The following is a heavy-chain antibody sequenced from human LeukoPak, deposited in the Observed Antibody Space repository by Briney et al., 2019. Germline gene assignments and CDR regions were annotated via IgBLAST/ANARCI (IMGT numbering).Heavy chain of an antibody. CDR3: SGGSGWIFDS. D-gene: IGHD6-19*01. CDR2: IKQDGSEK. Sequence: GGSLRLSCAASGFTFSSFWMSWVRRAPGKGLEWVANIKQDGSEKNYMDSVKGRFTISRDNAKNSLYLQMNSLRAEDTAVYYCSGGSGWIFDSWGQGTLVTVSS. CDR1: GFTFSSFW. J-gene: IGHJ4*02. V-gene: IGHV3-7*01.